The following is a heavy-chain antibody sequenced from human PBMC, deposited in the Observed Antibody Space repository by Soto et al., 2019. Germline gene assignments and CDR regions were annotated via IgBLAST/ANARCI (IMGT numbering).Heavy chain of an antibody. CDR1: GGSISSYY. Sequence: PSENLSLTCTVSGGSISSYYWSWIRQPPGKGLEWIGYIYYSGSINYNPSLKSRVTISVDTSKNQFSLKLSSVTAADTAVYYCARVWGGAFDFWGQGTMVT. D-gene: IGHD3-10*01. J-gene: IGHJ3*01. CDR2: IYYSGSI. CDR3: ARVWGGAFDF. V-gene: IGHV4-59*01.